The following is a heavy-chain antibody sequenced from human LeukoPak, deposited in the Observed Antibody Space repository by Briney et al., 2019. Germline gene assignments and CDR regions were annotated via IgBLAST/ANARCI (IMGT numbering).Heavy chain of an antibody. Sequence: GGSLRLSCAASGFTFSTFWMNWVRQAPGKGLEWVANIKQDGSEKYYVDSVKGRFTISRDNAKNSLYLQMNSLRAEDTAVYYCARDGGYFDIWGRGTLVTVSS. CDR2: IKQDGSEK. CDR3: ARDGGYFDI. J-gene: IGHJ2*01. D-gene: IGHD3-16*01. CDR1: GFTFSTFW. V-gene: IGHV3-7*01.